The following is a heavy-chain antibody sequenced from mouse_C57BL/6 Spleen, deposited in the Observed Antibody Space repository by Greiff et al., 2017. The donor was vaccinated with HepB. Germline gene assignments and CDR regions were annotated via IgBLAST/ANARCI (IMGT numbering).Heavy chain of an antibody. D-gene: IGHD1-1*01. Sequence: EVQLQQSGPELVKPGASVKISCKASGYTFTDYYMNWVKQSHGKSLEWIGDINPNNGGTSYNQKFKGKATLTVDKSSSTAYMELRSLPSEDSAVYYCARRGEGRYYYGSSPYYFDYWGQGTTLTVSS. CDR1: GYTFTDYY. CDR2: INPNNGGT. CDR3: ARRGEGRYYYGSSPYYFDY. V-gene: IGHV1-26*01. J-gene: IGHJ2*01.